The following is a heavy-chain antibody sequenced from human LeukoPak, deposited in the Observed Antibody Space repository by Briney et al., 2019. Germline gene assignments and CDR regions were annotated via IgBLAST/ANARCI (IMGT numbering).Heavy chain of an antibody. CDR1: GFTFSSYA. D-gene: IGHD3-9*01. CDR2: ISYDGSNK. CDR3: ATAVLRYFAEKPGYAFDI. J-gene: IGHJ3*02. Sequence: GGSLRLSCAASGFTFSSYAMHWVRQAPGKGLEWVAVISYDGSNKYYADSVKGRFTISRDNSKNTLYLQMNSLRAEDTAVYYCATAVLRYFAEKPGYAFDIWGQGTMVTVSS. V-gene: IGHV3-30*14.